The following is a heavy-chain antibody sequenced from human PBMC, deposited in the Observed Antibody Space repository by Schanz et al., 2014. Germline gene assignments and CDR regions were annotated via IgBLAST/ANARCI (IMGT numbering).Heavy chain of an antibody. J-gene: IGHJ4*02. CDR3: ARESSNDIVLVPGAVFDH. CDR2: IKEDGSVK. D-gene: IGHD2-2*01. V-gene: IGHV3-7*01. Sequence: EVQLLESGGGLVQPGGSLRLSCAASTFTFSSDWMSWVRQAPGKGLEWVANIKEDGSVKDYVDSVKGRFAISRDNAKNSLYLQMTSLRAEDTAVYYCARESSNDIVLVPGAVFDHWGQGILVTVSS. CDR1: TFTFSSDW.